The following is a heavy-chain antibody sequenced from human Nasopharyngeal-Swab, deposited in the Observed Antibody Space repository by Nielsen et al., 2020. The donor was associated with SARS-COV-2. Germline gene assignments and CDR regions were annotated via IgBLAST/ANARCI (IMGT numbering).Heavy chain of an antibody. J-gene: IGHJ3*01. V-gene: IGHV3-30*18. D-gene: IGHD3-10*01. CDR2: ISYDKTDQ. CDR1: GFTFSDHA. CDR3: AKEMFKFGSGVSSDGFDV. Sequence: GESLKISCVASGFTFSDHAMHWVRQAPGKGLEWVAVISYDKTDQYYSESVRGRFTISRDTSKKTVYLQMNSLRPEDTGLYFCAKEMFKFGSGVSSDGFDVWGQGTMVTVSS.